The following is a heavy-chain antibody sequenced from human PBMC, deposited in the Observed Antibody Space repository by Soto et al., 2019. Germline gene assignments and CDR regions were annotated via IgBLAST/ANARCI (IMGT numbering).Heavy chain of an antibody. J-gene: IGHJ4*02. Sequence: SEPLSLTCDVSVEPMTGGYYWGWIRQSPGKGLEWIGSIYYGGTTYYNPSLRSRLAISIDTSKNQFSLRLSSVTAADTALYYCARGWYYFDFWGQGTLVTVSS. CDR1: VEPMTGGYY. CDR2: IYYGGTT. D-gene: IGHD2-15*01. V-gene: IGHV4-38-2*01. CDR3: ARGWYYFDF.